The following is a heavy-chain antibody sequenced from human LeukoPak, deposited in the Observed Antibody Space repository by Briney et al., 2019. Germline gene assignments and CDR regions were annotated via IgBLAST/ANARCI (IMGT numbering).Heavy chain of an antibody. D-gene: IGHD4-23*01. CDR1: GFTLSSYS. J-gene: IGHJ5*02. Sequence: GGSLRPSCAASGFTLSSYSMNWVRQAPGKGLEWVSSISSSSSYICYADSVKGRFTISRDNAKNSLYLQMNSLRAEDTAVYYCARDYGLDGGNGYWFDPWGQGALVTVSS. CDR2: ISSSSSYI. V-gene: IGHV3-21*01. CDR3: ARDYGLDGGNGYWFDP.